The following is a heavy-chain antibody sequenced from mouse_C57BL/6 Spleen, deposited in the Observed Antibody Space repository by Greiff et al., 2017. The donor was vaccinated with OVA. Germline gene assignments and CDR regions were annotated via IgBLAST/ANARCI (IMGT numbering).Heavy chain of an antibody. CDR1: GYTFTSYT. CDR2: INPSSGYT. V-gene: IGHV1-4*01. J-gene: IGHJ2*01. Sequence: QVQLQQSGAELARPGASVKMSCKASGYTFTSYTMHWVKQRPGQGLEWIGYINPSSGYTKYNQKFKDKATLTADKSSSTAYMQLSSLTSEDSAVYYCARESWDGRSFDYWGQGTTLTVSS. D-gene: IGHD4-1*01. CDR3: ARESWDGRSFDY.